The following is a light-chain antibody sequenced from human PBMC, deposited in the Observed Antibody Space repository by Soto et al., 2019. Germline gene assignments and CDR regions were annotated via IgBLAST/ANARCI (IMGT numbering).Light chain of an antibody. CDR2: DSS. V-gene: IGKV1-33*01. CDR3: QQYDILPPT. Sequence: DIQMTQSPSSLSASVGDRVTITCQASQGINNYLVWYQQKPGRAPKLLIYDSSKLETVVPSRFSGGASWTDFTFTISGLQPEDVATYYCQQYDILPPTFGQGTKLEIK. CDR1: QGINNY. J-gene: IGKJ2*01.